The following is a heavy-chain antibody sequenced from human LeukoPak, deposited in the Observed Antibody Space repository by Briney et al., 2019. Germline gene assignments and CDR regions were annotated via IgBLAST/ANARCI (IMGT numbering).Heavy chain of an antibody. CDR1: GFTFDDYG. V-gene: IGHV3-20*04. D-gene: IGHD1-26*01. CDR3: ARVPQGVGASPAGAFDI. J-gene: IGHJ3*02. Sequence: GGSLRLSCAASGFTFDDYGMSWVRHAPGKGLEWVSGIIWNGGSTGYADSMKGRFTISRDNAKNSLYLQMSSLRAEDTALYYCARVPQGVGASPAGAFDIWGQGTMVTVSS. CDR2: IIWNGGST.